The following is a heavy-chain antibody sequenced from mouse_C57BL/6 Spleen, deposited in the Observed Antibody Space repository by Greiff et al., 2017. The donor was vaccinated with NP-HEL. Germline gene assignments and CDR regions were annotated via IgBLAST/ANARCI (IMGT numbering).Heavy chain of an antibody. CDR1: GYSITSGYY. D-gene: IGHD1-1*01. CDR2: ISYDGSN. V-gene: IGHV3-6*01. J-gene: IGHJ1*03. CDR3: ARVGGSSYWYFDV. Sequence: EVKLMESGPGLVKPSQSLSLTCSVTGYSITSGYYWNWIRQFPGNKLEWMGYISYDGSNNYNPSLKNRISITRDTSKNQFFLKLNSVTTEDTATYYCARVGGSSYWYFDVWGTGTTVTVSS.